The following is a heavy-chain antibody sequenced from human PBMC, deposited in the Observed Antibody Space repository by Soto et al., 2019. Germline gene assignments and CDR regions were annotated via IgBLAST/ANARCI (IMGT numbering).Heavy chain of an antibody. V-gene: IGHV3-11*01. Sequence: GGSLRLSCAASGFTFSDYYMSWIRQAPGKGLEWVSYISGSGSTIYYADSVKGRFTISRDNAKNSLYLQMNSLRAEDTAVYYCARALIIAAALGHWFDPWGQGTLLTVSS. CDR3: ARALIIAAALGHWFDP. J-gene: IGHJ5*02. D-gene: IGHD6-13*01. CDR2: ISGSGSTI. CDR1: GFTFSDYY.